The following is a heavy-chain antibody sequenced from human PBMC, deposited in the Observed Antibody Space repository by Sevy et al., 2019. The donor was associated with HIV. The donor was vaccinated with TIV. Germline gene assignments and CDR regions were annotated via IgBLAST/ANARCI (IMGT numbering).Heavy chain of an antibody. D-gene: IGHD3-22*01. CDR1: GYTFTSYD. CDR2: MNPNSGNT. CDR3: ARGINYDSSGYYSGRGFYYYYYGMDV. V-gene: IGHV1-8*01. J-gene: IGHJ6*02. Sequence: ASVKVSCKASGYTFTSYDINWVRQATGQGLEWMGWMNPNSGNTGYAQKFQGRVTMTRNTSISTAYMELSSLRSEDTVVYYCARGINYDSSGYYSGRGFYYYYYGMDVWGQGTTVTVSS.